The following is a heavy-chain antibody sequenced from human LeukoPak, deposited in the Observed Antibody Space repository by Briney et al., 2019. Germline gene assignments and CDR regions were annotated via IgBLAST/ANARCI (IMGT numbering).Heavy chain of an antibody. CDR3: ARDGWFYYDSTDYSGFDY. D-gene: IGHD3-22*01. Sequence: ASVTVSCKASGYTFTRYDMHWVRQAPGQGLEWMGIINPSGGSINYAQKFQGRVTMTRDTSTSTVYMELSSLRSEDTAVYYCARDGWFYYDSTDYSGFDYWGQGTLVTVSS. CDR1: GYTFTRYD. CDR2: INPSGGSI. J-gene: IGHJ4*02. V-gene: IGHV1-46*01.